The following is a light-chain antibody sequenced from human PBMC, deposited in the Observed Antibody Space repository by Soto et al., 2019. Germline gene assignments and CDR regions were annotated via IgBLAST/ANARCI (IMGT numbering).Light chain of an antibody. J-gene: IGKJ1*01. V-gene: IGKV1-39*01. CDR1: QNIRDS. CDR3: QQTFGMSTWT. Sequence: DIHMAQSPSSLSASVGNIITITCRASQNIRDSLNSYQHKPGMAPQLMIFAASNLHSGVPSRFSVSGSATDFTLPISSLKPQDFATYYCQQTFGMSTWTFGQGTKVDIK. CDR2: AAS.